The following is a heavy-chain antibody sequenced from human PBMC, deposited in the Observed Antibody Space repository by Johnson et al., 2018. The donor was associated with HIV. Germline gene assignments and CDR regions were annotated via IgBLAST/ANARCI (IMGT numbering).Heavy chain of an antibody. CDR3: ARSDSSGYYPSHAFDI. CDR1: GFTFSSYA. CDR2: ISYDGSNK. J-gene: IGHJ3*02. D-gene: IGHD3-22*01. V-gene: IGHV3-30*04. Sequence: VQLVESGGGVVQPGRSLRLSCAASGFTFSSYAMHWVRQAPGKGLECVAVISYDGSNKYYADSVKGRFTISRDNSKNTLYLQMNSLRAEDTAVYYCARSDSSGYYPSHAFDIWGQGTMVTVSS.